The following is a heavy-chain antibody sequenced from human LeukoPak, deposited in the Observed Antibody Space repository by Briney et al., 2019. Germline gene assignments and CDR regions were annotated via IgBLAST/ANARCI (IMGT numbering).Heavy chain of an antibody. Sequence: PSETLSLTCTVSGGSISSSSYYWGWIRQPPGKGLEWIGSIYYSGSTYYNPSLKSRVTISVDTSKNQFSLKPSSVTAADTAVYYCAKRGNYYDSSGYDIDYWGQGTLVTVAS. J-gene: IGHJ4*02. CDR2: IYYSGST. CDR3: AKRGNYYDSSGYDIDY. D-gene: IGHD3-22*01. CDR1: GGSISSSSYY. V-gene: IGHV4-39*01.